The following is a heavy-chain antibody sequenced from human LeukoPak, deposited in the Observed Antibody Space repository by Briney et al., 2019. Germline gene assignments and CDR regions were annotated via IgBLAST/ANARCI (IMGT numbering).Heavy chain of an antibody. D-gene: IGHD4-17*01. CDR3: ARISLPDTVTLSFDY. V-gene: IGHV4-39*01. CDR1: GASISSSTYY. CDR2: NT. J-gene: IGHJ4*02. Sequence: PSETLSLTCTVSGASISSSTYYWGWIRQPPGKGLEWIGSNTYYNPSLKSRVTISVDTSKNQFSLKVRSLTAADTAVYYCARISLPDTVTLSFDYWGQGTLVTVSS.